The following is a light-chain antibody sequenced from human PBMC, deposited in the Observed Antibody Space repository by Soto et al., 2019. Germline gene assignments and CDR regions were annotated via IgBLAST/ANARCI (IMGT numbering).Light chain of an antibody. Sequence: VLTQPPSVSVSPGQTASITCSGDKLGDKYACWYQQKPGQSPVLVIYQDSKRPSGIPERFSGSNSGNTATLTISGTQAMDEADDYCQAWDSSTVVFGGGTKVTVL. V-gene: IGLV3-1*01. CDR2: QDS. CDR3: QAWDSSTVV. CDR1: KLGDKY. J-gene: IGLJ2*01.